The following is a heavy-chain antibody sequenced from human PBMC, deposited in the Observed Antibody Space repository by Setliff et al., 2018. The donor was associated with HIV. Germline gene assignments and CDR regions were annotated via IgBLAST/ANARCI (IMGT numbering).Heavy chain of an antibody. V-gene: IGHV4-39*07. J-gene: IGHJ4*02. Sequence: PSETLSLTCSVSGGSFSSDSYYWGWIRQFPGKGLEWIGSIYYSGSTYYNPSLKSRVTISVDTSKNQFSLKLNSVTAADTAVYYCARVPGTTVPPDHFDYWGQGTLVTVSS. CDR2: IYYSGST. D-gene: IGHD4-17*01. CDR1: GGSFSSDSYY. CDR3: ARVPGTTVPPDHFDY.